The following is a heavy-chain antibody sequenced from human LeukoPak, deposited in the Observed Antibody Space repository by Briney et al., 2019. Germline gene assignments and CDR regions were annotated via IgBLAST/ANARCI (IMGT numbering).Heavy chain of an antibody. D-gene: IGHD2-21*01. CDR2: ISKSGRTT. CDR1: GFNFDAYA. J-gene: IGHJ4*02. Sequence: GRPLRISCAASGFNFDAYAMSWVRQAPGKGLEWVSGISKSGRTTFYTDSVKGRFTISRENSKNTLHLQMNRLRAEDTALYYCAKDHDNTDYYYYFDSWGQGTLVTVSS. V-gene: IGHV3-23*01. CDR3: AKDHDNTDYYYYFDS.